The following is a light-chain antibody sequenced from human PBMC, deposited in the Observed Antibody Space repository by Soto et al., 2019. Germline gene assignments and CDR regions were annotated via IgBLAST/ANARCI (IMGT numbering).Light chain of an antibody. CDR1: QDINNY. CDR2: GAS. V-gene: IGKV1-27*01. J-gene: IGKJ4*01. CDR3: QTYNSAPPT. Sequence: DIQMTQSPSSLSASVGDRVTITCRASQDINNYLAWYQQKPGKVPKLLIYGASTLHSGVPSRFSGSGSGTDFTLTISRLQPGDVATYYCQTYNSAPPTFGGGTKV.